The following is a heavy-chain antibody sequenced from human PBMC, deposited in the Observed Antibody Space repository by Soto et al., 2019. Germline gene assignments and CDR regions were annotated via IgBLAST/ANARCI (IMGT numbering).Heavy chain of an antibody. D-gene: IGHD2-15*01. CDR2: IYYSGST. CDR3: ARGSGPNDAFDI. CDR1: GGSVSSGSYY. J-gene: IGHJ3*02. V-gene: IGHV4-61*01. Sequence: QVQLQESGPGLVKPSETLSLTCTVSGGSVSSGSYYWSWIRQPPGKGLEWIGYIYYSGSTNYNPSVKSRVTISVDTSKNPFSLKLSSVTAADTAVYYCARGSGPNDAFDIWGQGTMVTVSS.